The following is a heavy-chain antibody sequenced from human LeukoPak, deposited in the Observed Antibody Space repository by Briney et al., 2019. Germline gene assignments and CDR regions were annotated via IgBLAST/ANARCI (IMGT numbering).Heavy chain of an antibody. CDR1: GGSFSGYY. J-gene: IGHJ4*02. CDR3: ARSSGGSSCHN. D-gene: IGHD2-15*01. CDR2: INHSGST. Sequence: SETLSLTCAVYGGSFSGYYWSWIRQPPGKGLEWIGEINHSGSTNYNPSLKSRVTISVDTSKNQFSLKLSSVTAADTAVYHCARSSGGSSCHNWGQGTLVTVSS. V-gene: IGHV4-34*01.